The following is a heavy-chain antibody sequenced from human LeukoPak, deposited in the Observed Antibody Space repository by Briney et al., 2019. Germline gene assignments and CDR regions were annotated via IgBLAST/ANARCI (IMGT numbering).Heavy chain of an antibody. CDR3: ARVRYSDSSVLTRKRSYCFDY. CDR2: ISTSGST. CDR1: GDSISSYY. Sequence: SETLSLTCTVSGDSISSYYWSWIRQPAGKGLESIGHISTSGSTNYNPSLKSRVTMSVDTSKNQFSLELSSVTAADTAVYYCARVRYSDSSVLTRKRSYCFDYWGQGTLVTVSS. D-gene: IGHD3-22*01. V-gene: IGHV4-4*07. J-gene: IGHJ4*02.